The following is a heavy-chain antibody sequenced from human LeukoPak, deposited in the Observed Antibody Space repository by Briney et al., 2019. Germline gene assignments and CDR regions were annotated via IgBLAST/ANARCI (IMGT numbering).Heavy chain of an antibody. J-gene: IGHJ4*02. V-gene: IGHV4-4*07. Sequence: PSETLPHTFLCCVCINIQYLWRWIGQLAGKGLERIGRIYTSGSTNYHLSLKRRVTMSVDTSKNQCSLKLKSVTAADTAMYYCARVSGSSSLWGQGTLVTVSS. D-gene: IGHD3-10*01. CDR2: IYTSGST. CDR1: VCINIQYL. CDR3: ARVSGSSSL.